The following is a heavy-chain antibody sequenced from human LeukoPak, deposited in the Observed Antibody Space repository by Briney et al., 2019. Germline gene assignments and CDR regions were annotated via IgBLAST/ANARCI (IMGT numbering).Heavy chain of an antibody. CDR3: ARDSPRTGGGGSHFDY. Sequence: GGSLRLSCAAPAFTVSSNCVNWVRQAPGKGLKWVSVICSGGSTNYADSVKGRFTISRDNSKNTLYLQMNSLRAEDTTAYYCARDSPRTGGGGSHFDYWGQGTLVTVSS. CDR1: AFTVSSNC. V-gene: IGHV3-66*01. D-gene: IGHD1-1*01. CDR2: ICSGGST. J-gene: IGHJ4*02.